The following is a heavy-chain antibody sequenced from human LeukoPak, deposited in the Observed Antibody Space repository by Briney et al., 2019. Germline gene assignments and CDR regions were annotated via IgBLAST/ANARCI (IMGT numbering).Heavy chain of an antibody. Sequence: PGGSLRLSCSASGFTFSSYSMHWVRQAPGKGLEWVAVISYDGNNKYDADSVKGRFTISRDNSKNTLYLQMNSLRAEDTAVYYCVSFYETYWGRGTLVTVSS. CDR2: ISYDGNNK. D-gene: IGHD2/OR15-2a*01. V-gene: IGHV3-30-3*01. J-gene: IGHJ4*02. CDR1: GFTFSSYS. CDR3: VSFYETY.